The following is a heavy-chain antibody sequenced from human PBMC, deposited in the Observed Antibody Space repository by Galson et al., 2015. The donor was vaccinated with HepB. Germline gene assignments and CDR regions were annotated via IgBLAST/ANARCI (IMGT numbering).Heavy chain of an antibody. V-gene: IGHV1-2*04. Sequence: SVKVSCKASGYTFTGYYMHWVRQAPGQGLEWMGWINPNSGGTNYAQKFQGWVTMTRDTSISTAYMELSRLRSDDTAVYYCARGGGEMATIYWPDYWGQGTLVTVSS. CDR1: GYTFTGYY. D-gene: IGHD5-24*01. CDR3: ARGGGEMATIYWPDY. J-gene: IGHJ4*02. CDR2: INPNSGGT.